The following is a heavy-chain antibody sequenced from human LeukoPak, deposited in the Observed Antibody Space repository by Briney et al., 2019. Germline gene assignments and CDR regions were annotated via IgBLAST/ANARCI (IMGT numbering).Heavy chain of an antibody. V-gene: IGHV3-23*01. CDR1: GFTFSSYA. J-gene: IGHJ2*01. Sequence: PGGSLRLSCEASGFTFSSYAMSWVRQAPGKGLEWVSSIIGSGGRTDYADSVKGRFTISRDNPKNTLYLQMNSLRAEDTAVYFCAKSIDYWYFDLWGLGTLVTVSS. CDR2: IIGSGGRT. CDR3: AKSIDYWYFDL.